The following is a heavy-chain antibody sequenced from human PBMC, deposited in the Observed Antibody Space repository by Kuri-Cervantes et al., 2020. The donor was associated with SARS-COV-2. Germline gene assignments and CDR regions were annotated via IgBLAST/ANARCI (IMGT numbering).Heavy chain of an antibody. Sequence: GGSLRLSCAASGFTFSSYAMSWVRQAPGKGLEWVSAISGSGGSTYYADSVKGRFTISIDNSKNTLYLQMNSLSAEDTAAYYCAKDFGMVIIDDLLDYWGQGTLVTVSS. D-gene: IGHD3-3*01. CDR2: ISGSGGST. J-gene: IGHJ4*02. CDR3: AKDFGMVIIDDLLDY. CDR1: GFTFSSYA. V-gene: IGHV3-23*01.